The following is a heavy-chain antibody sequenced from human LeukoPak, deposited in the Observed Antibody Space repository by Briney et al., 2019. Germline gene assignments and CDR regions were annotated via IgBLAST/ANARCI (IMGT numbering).Heavy chain of an antibody. CDR2: ISYDGSNK. CDR1: GFTFSSYA. Sequence: GRSLRLSCAASGFTFSSYAMHWVRQAPGKGLEWVAVISYDGSNKYYADSVKGRFTISRDNSNNTLYLQMNSLRAEDTAAYYCARGGYSSSAHFQYDMDVWGKGTTVTVSS. D-gene: IGHD6-6*01. CDR3: ARGGYSSSAHFQYDMDV. J-gene: IGHJ6*03. V-gene: IGHV3-30*04.